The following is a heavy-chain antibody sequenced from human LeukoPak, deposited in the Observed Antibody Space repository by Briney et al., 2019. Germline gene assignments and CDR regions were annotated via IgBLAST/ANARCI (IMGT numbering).Heavy chain of an antibody. D-gene: IGHD1-26*01. CDR3: ATADKWEPLDY. J-gene: IGHJ4*02. Sequence: ASVKVSCKVSGSSLSETSIHWVRQAPGHWLEWMGGFEPEDGEPIFAQRFQGRFSMSEDTSTDTAYMELSSLTLEDTAVYYCATADKWEPLDYWGQGTLVTISS. V-gene: IGHV1-24*01. CDR1: GSSLSETS. CDR2: FEPEDGEP.